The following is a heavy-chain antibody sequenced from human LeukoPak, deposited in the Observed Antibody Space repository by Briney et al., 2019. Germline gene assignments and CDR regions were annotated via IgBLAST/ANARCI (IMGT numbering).Heavy chain of an antibody. Sequence: ASVKVSCKASGYTFTSYGIRWVRQAPGQRLEWMGWISAYNGNTNSAQKLKGRVTMTTDTSTSTAYMELRSLRSDDTAVYYCARFSFPDYYYYYGMDVWGQGTTVTVSS. V-gene: IGHV1-18*01. D-gene: IGHD2-2*01. J-gene: IGHJ6*02. CDR2: ISAYNGNT. CDR3: ARFSFPDYYYYYGMDV. CDR1: GYTFTSYG.